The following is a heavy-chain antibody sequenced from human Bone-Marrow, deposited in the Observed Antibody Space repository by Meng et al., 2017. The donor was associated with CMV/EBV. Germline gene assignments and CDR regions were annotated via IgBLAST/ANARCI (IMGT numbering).Heavy chain of an antibody. J-gene: IGHJ4*02. D-gene: IGHD1-1*01. V-gene: IGHV3-7*03. Sequence: AAYGFTFSSYWMSWVRQATGKGLEWVANIKQDGSEKYYVDSVKGRFTISRDNAKNSLYLQMNSLRAEDTALYHCARGRDWNPNLFDYWGQGTLVTVSS. CDR2: IKQDGSEK. CDR3: ARGRDWNPNLFDY. CDR1: GFTFSSYW.